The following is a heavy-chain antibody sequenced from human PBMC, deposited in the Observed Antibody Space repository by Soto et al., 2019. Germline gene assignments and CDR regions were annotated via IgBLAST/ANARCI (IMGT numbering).Heavy chain of an antibody. D-gene: IGHD3-3*01. CDR2: IIPIFGTA. J-gene: IGHJ4*02. CDR1: GGTFSSYA. V-gene: IGHV1-69*13. CDR3: ERGKGVLRFLEGHYFDY. Sequence: SVKVSCKASGGTFSSYAISWVRQAPGQGLEWMGGIIPIFGTANYAQKFQGRVTITADESTSTAYMELSSLRSEDTAVYYCERGKGVLRFLEGHYFDYWGQGTLVTVSS.